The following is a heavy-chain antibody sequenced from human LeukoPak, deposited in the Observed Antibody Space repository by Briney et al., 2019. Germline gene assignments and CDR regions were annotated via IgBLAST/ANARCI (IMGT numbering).Heavy chain of an antibody. D-gene: IGHD3-9*01. Sequence: SETLSLTCTVSGGSISSYYWSWIRQPAGKGLEWIGRIYTSGSTNYNPSLKSRVTMSVDTSKNQFSLKLSSVTAADTAVYYCARDLRYFDWTSEYNWFDPWGQGALVTVSS. CDR3: ARDLRYFDWTSEYNWFDP. V-gene: IGHV4-4*07. CDR1: GGSISSYY. J-gene: IGHJ5*02. CDR2: IYTSGST.